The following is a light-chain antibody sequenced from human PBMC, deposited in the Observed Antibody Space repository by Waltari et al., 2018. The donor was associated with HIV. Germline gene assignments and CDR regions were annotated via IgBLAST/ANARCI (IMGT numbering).Light chain of an antibody. CDR3: QSYDSSLRASV. CDR1: RSTIRPGYF. J-gene: IGLJ2*01. CDR2: SDI. Sequence: QSALTQPPSVSGAPGPRVTIPCTGNRSTIRPGYFVPWYQHLPGPAPKLLVYSDINRPSGVPDRFSGSKSGTSASLVITGLQAEDEADYYCQSYDSSLRASVFGGGTKLTVL. V-gene: IGLV1-40*01.